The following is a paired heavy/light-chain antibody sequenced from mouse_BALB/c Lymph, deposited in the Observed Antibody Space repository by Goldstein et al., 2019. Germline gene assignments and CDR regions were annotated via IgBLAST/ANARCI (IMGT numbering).Light chain of an antibody. CDR1: QSIVHSNGNTY. CDR3: FQGSHVPYT. CDR2: KVS. Sequence: DVLMTQTPLSLPVSLGDQASISCRSSQSIVHSNGNTYLEWYLQKPGQSPKLLIYKVSNRFSGVPDRFSGSGSGTDFTLKISRVEAEDLGVYYCFQGSHVPYTFGGGTKLEIK. V-gene: IGKV1-117*01. J-gene: IGKJ2*01.
Heavy chain of an antibody. CDR1: GYTFTDYN. D-gene: IGHD4-1*01. CDR3: ARENPNWTFAY. V-gene: IGHV1-18*01. J-gene: IGHJ3*01. Sequence: EVLLQQSGPELVKPGASVKIPCKASGYTFTDYNMDWVKQSHGKSLEWIGDINPNNGGTIYNQKFKGKATLTVDKSSSTAYMELRSLTSEDTAVYYCARENPNWTFAYWGQGTLVTVSA. CDR2: INPNNGGT.